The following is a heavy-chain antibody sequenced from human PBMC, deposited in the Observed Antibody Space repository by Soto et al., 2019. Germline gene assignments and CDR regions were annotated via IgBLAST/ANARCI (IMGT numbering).Heavy chain of an antibody. J-gene: IGHJ4*02. Sequence: QVQLVESGGGVVQPGRSLRLSCAASGFTFSSYAMHWVRQAPGKGLEWVAVISYDGSNKYYADSVKGRFTISRDNSKHTLYLQMNSLRAEDTAVYYCARGPSSLTRFDYWGQGTLVTVSS. CDR3: ARGPSSLTRFDY. CDR1: GFTFSSYA. D-gene: IGHD2-2*01. V-gene: IGHV3-30-3*01. CDR2: ISYDGSNK.